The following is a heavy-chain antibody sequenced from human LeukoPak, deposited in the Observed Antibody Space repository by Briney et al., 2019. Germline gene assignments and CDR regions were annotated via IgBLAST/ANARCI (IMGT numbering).Heavy chain of an antibody. Sequence: SETLSLTCTVSGGSISTYYWSWIRQPPGKGLEWIGCMYSSGSTNYNPSLNSRVTISANTSKNQFSLKLSSVTAADTAVYYCARLDSSGYHSDYWGREPWSPSPQ. CDR3: ARLDSSGYHSDY. J-gene: IGHJ4*02. V-gene: IGHV4-59*08. D-gene: IGHD3-22*01. CDR2: MYSSGST. CDR1: GGSISTYY.